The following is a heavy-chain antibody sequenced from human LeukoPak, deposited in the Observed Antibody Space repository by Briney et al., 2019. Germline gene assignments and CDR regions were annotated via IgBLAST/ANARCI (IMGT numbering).Heavy chain of an antibody. CDR3: ARATDILTGYLDY. Sequence: GGSLRLSCAASGFAFSSYWVHWVRQAPGKGLVWVSRINSDGSSTSYADSVKGRFTISRDNAKNTLYLQMNSLRAEDTAVYYCARATDILTGYLDYWGQGTLVTVSS. V-gene: IGHV3-74*01. J-gene: IGHJ4*02. CDR1: GFAFSSYW. CDR2: INSDGSST. D-gene: IGHD3-9*01.